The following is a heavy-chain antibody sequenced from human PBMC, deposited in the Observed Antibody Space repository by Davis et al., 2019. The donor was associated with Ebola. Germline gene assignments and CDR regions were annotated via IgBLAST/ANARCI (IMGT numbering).Heavy chain of an antibody. V-gene: IGHV3-23*01. D-gene: IGHD2-15*01. CDR3: AKDHGYCSGGSCYTPDAFDI. CDR1: GFTFSSYA. J-gene: IGHJ3*02. CDR2: ISGSGGST. Sequence: PGGSLRLSCAASGFTFSSYAMSWVRQAPGKGLEWVSAISGSGGSTYYADSVKGRFTISRDNSKNTLYLQMNSLRAEDTAVYYCAKDHGYCSGGSCYTPDAFDIWGQGTMVTVSS.